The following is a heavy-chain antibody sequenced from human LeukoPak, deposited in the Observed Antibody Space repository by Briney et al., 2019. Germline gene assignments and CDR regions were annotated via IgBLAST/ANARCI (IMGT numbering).Heavy chain of an antibody. V-gene: IGHV3-48*01. CDR3: ARSSGYPYFDY. D-gene: IGHD3-22*01. CDR2: IGGSSSPI. Sequence: GGSLRLSCAGSGFTFSSYSMSWVRQAPGKGLEWLSYIGGSSSPIYYADSVKGRFTISRDNAKSSLYLQMNSLRAEDTAVYYCARSSGYPYFDYWGQGTLVTVSS. CDR1: GFTFSSYS. J-gene: IGHJ4*02.